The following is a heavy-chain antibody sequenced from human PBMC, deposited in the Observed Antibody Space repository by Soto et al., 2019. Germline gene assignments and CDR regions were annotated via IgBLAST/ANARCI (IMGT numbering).Heavy chain of an antibody. J-gene: IGHJ6*02. Sequence: QITLKESGPTLVKPTQTLTLTCTFSGFSLSTSGVGVGWIRQPPGKALEWLALIYWNDDKRYSPSLKSRLTITKDTYKNQVVLTMTNMDPVDTATYYCAHIRGSYYPGGYYYYGMDVWGQGTTVTVSS. CDR1: GFSLSTSGVG. V-gene: IGHV2-5*01. D-gene: IGHD1-26*01. CDR2: IYWNDDK. CDR3: AHIRGSYYPGGYYYYGMDV.